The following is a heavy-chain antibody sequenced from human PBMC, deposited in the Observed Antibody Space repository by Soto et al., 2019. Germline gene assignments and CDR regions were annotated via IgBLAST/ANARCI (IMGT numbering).Heavy chain of an antibody. J-gene: IGHJ3*02. D-gene: IGHD6-13*01. Sequence: SETLSLTCTVSGGSISSYYWSWIRQPPGKGLEWIGYIYYSGSTNYNPSLKSRVTISVDTSKNQFSLKLSSVTAADTAVYYCARVAAAGLDAFDIWGQGTMVTVSS. V-gene: IGHV4-59*01. CDR2: IYYSGST. CDR3: ARVAAAGLDAFDI. CDR1: GGSISSYY.